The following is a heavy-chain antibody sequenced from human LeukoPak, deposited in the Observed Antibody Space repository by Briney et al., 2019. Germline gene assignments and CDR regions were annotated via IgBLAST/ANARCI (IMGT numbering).Heavy chain of an antibody. D-gene: IGHD3-22*01. CDR2: IKQDGREK. CDR3: ARVERGYSSGYYSDY. Sequence: GGSLRLSCAASGFTFSSYWMSWVRQAPGKGLEWVANIKQDGREKYSVDSVKGRFTISRDNAKNSLYLQMNSLRAEDTAVYYCARVERGYSSGYYSDYWGQGTLVTVSS. V-gene: IGHV3-7*01. J-gene: IGHJ4*02. CDR1: GFTFSSYW.